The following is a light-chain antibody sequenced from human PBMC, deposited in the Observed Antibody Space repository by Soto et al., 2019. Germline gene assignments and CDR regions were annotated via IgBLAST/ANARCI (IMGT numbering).Light chain of an antibody. Sequence: EIVLTQSPGTLSLSPGERATLSCRASQSVAKNYLAWYQQEPGQAPRPLIYGPSSRATGIPDRFSGSGSGTDFTLTISRLEPEDFAVYYCHQYASSPQTFGQGTKVEIK. CDR1: QSVAKNY. V-gene: IGKV3-20*01. J-gene: IGKJ1*01. CDR2: GPS. CDR3: HQYASSPQT.